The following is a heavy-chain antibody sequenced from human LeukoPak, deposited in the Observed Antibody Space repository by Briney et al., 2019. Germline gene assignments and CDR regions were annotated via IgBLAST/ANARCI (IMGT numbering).Heavy chain of an antibody. D-gene: IGHD1-1*01. CDR2: IYYSGST. CDR3: AREDWNQNDAFDI. V-gene: IGHV4-30-4*01. J-gene: IGHJ3*02. CDR1: GGSISSGDYY. Sequence: SGTLSLTCTVSGGSISSGDYYWSWIRQPPGKGLEWIGYIYYSGSTYYNPSLRSRVTVSVDTSKNQFSLRLSSVTAADTAVYYCAREDWNQNDAFDIWGQGTMVTVSS.